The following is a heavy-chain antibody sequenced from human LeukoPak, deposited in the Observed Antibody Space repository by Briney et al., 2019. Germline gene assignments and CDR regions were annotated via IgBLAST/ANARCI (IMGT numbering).Heavy chain of an antibody. Sequence: PSETLSLTCAVYGGSFSGYYWSWIRQPPGKGLEWIGEIDHSGSTNYNPSLKSRVTISVDTSKNQFSLKPSSVTAADTAVYYCARGRGYYDSSGYYYWGQGTLVTVSS. V-gene: IGHV4-34*01. CDR2: IDHSGST. CDR1: GGSFSGYY. D-gene: IGHD3-22*01. J-gene: IGHJ4*02. CDR3: ARGRGYYDSSGYYY.